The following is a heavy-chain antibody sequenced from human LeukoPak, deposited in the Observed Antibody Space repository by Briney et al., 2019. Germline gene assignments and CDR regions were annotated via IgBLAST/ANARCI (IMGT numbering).Heavy chain of an antibody. D-gene: IGHD4-17*01. Sequence: SETLSLTCTVSGGSISSHYWSWIRQPAGKGLEWIGYIYYSGSTNYNPSLKSRVTISVDTSKNQFSLKLSSVTAADTAVYYCARESIRHYYYYMDVWGKGTTVTVSS. V-gene: IGHV4-59*11. J-gene: IGHJ6*03. CDR2: IYYSGST. CDR1: GGSISSHY. CDR3: ARESIRHYYYYMDV.